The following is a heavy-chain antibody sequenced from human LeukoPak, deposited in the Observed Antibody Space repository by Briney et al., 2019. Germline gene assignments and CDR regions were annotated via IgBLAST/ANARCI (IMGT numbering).Heavy chain of an antibody. Sequence: GGSLRLSCAASGFTFSSYGMSWVRQAPGKGLEWVSAISGSGGSTYYADSVKGRFTISRDNSKNTLYLQMNSLRPEDTAVYYCARDDAWLQYGNWGQGTLVTVSS. V-gene: IGHV3-23*01. CDR2: ISGSGGST. CDR1: GFTFSSYG. J-gene: IGHJ4*02. D-gene: IGHD5-24*01. CDR3: ARDDAWLQYGN.